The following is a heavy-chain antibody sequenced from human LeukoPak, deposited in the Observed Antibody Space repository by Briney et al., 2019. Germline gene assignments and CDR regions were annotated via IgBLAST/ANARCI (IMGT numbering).Heavy chain of an antibody. Sequence: ASVKVSCKASGYTFTNYGITWVRQAPGQGLEWMGIINPSSGTTSYAQKFQGRVTMTRDTSTSTVYMELSSLRSEDTAMYYCARGFDTYLDYWGQGTLVTVSS. V-gene: IGHV1-46*01. CDR1: GYTFTNYG. D-gene: IGHD3-22*01. CDR2: INPSSGTT. J-gene: IGHJ4*02. CDR3: ARGFDTYLDY.